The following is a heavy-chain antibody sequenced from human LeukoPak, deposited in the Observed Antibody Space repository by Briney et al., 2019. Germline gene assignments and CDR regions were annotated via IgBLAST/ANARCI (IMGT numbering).Heavy chain of an antibody. CDR1: GFLLSRYA. CDR2: LPDRCGST. Sequence: SLPHAASGFLLSRYALRWAREAPAKARECGSALPDRCGSTYYADSAKDRFAISGGNSKNRLHRPVHSLISEDTPVYHCAKVGIAVAGKVLYDVDDWGQGTLVTVSA. CDR3: AKVGIAVAGKVLYDVDD. J-gene: IGHJ4*02. V-gene: IGHV3-23*01. D-gene: IGHD6-19*01.